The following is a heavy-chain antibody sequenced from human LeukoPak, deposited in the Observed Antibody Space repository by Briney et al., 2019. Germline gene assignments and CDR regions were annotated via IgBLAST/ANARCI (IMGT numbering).Heavy chain of an antibody. D-gene: IGHD3-22*01. CDR2: INQDGSEK. CDR3: ARVLSSGYYYYYYYYGMDV. CDR1: GFTFSSYW. Sequence: GGSLRLSCAASGFTFSSYWMSWVRQAPGKGLEWVANINQDGSEKYYVDSVKGRFTISRDNAKNSLFLQMNSLRADDTAVCYCARVLSSGYYYYYYYYGMDVWGQGTTVTVSS. J-gene: IGHJ6*02. V-gene: IGHV3-7*01.